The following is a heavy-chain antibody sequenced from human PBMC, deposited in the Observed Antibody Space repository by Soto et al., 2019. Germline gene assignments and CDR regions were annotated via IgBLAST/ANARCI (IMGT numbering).Heavy chain of an antibody. CDR2: IYYSGST. J-gene: IGHJ4*02. V-gene: IGHV4-31*03. CDR3: ARGRTSSPNPGDY. CDR1: GGSISSGGYY. Sequence: SETLSLTCTVSGGSISSGGYYWSWIRQHPGKGLEWIGYIYYSGSTYYNPSLKSRVTISVDTSKNQFSLKLSSVTAADTAVYYCARGRTSSPNPGDYWGQGTLVTVSS. D-gene: IGHD2-2*01.